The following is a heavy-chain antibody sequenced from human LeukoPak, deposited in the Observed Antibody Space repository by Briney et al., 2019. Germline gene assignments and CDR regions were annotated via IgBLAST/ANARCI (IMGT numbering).Heavy chain of an antibody. CDR3: AGRTSWYYGFDV. V-gene: IGHV3-13*01. J-gene: IGHJ6*02. CDR2: IGTAGDT. Sequence: GGSLRLSCAASGFTFSSYDMHWVRQATGKGLEWVSGIGTAGDTNYPGSVKGRFTISRETAKNSLYLQMSSLRAEDTAVYYCAGRTSWYYGFDVWGQGTTVTVSS. CDR1: GFTFSSYD.